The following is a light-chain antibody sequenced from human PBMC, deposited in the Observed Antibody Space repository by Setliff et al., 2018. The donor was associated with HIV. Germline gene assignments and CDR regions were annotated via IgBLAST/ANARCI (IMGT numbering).Light chain of an antibody. J-gene: IGLJ1*01. CDR3: SSYTSTTPLYV. Sequence: QSALTQPASVSGSPGQSITISCTGTSSDVGTYNFVSWYQQRPGKAPKLMIYDVSYRPSGVSNRFSGSKSGNTASLTISGLQAEDEADYYCSSYTSTTPLYVFGTGTKV. V-gene: IGLV2-14*03. CDR1: SSDVGTYNF. CDR2: DVS.